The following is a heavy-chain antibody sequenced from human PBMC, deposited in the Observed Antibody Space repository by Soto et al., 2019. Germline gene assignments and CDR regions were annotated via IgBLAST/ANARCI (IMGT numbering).Heavy chain of an antibody. CDR2: INAGNGNT. V-gene: IGHV1-3*01. CDR3: AREHDLWIGYSFDY. Sequence: HVQLVQSGAEVKKPGASVKVSCKASGYTFTDYAIQWVRQAPGQRLEWMGWINAGNGNTKYSQKFQGRVTITRDTSASTAYIELSSLRSEDTAVYYCAREHDLWIGYSFDYWGQGTLVTVSS. CDR1: GYTFTDYA. J-gene: IGHJ4*02. D-gene: IGHD3-3*01.